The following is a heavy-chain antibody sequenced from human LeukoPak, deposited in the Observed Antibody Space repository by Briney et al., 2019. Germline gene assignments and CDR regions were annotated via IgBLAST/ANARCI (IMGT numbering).Heavy chain of an antibody. CDR2: INPNSGGT. J-gene: IGHJ6*03. Sequence: ASVTVSCKASGYTFTGYYMHWVRQAPGQGLEWMGWINPNSGGTNYAQKFQGRVTMTRDTSISTAYMELSRLRSDDTAMYYCAKAGLGYSSSWDYYYYMDVWGKGTTVTVSS. V-gene: IGHV1-2*02. CDR1: GYTFTGYY. D-gene: IGHD6-13*01. CDR3: AKAGLGYSSSWDYYYYMDV.